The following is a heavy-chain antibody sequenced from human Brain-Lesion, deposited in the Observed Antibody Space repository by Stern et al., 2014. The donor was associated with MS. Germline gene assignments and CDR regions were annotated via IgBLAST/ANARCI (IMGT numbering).Heavy chain of an antibody. CDR1: GGSISSGSDY. CDR3: ASGYRIFDY. CDR2: IHPSVSA. Sequence: QLQLQESGPGLVKPSQTLSLTCTVSGGSISSGSDYWSWIRQPVGKGLEWIGRIHPSVSAFYTPSLKSRVTISTDTSMNQFSLELNSATAADTAIYYCASGYRIFDYWGQGILVTVSS. D-gene: IGHD5-18*01. J-gene: IGHJ4*02. V-gene: IGHV4-61*02.